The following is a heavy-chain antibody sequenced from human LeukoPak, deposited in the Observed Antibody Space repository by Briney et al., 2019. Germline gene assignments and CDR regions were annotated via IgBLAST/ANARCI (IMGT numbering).Heavy chain of an antibody. J-gene: IGHJ6*03. D-gene: IGHD3-10*01. CDR3: ARYYYGSGSMYMDV. Sequence: ASVKVSCKASGYTFTGYYMHWVRQAPGQGLEWMGWINPNSGGTNYAQKFQGRVTMTRDTSISTAYMELSRLRSDDTAVYYCARYYYGSGSMYMDVWGKGTTVTVSS. CDR1: GYTFTGYY. V-gene: IGHV1-2*02. CDR2: INPNSGGT.